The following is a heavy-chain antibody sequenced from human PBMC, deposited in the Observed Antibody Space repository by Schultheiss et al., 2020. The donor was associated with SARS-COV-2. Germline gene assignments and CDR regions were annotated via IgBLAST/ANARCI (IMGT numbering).Heavy chain of an antibody. V-gene: IGHV1-2*06. D-gene: IGHD4-11*01. CDR3: ARDVIIPSHSNYNYYYGMDV. CDR2: INPNSGGT. J-gene: IGHJ6*02. Sequence: ASVKVSCKASGYRFTDYWINWVRQAPGQGLEWMGRINPNSGGTNYAQKFQGRVTMTRDTSISTAYMELSRLRSDDTAVYYCARDVIIPSHSNYNYYYGMDVWGQGTTVTVSS. CDR1: GYRFTDYW.